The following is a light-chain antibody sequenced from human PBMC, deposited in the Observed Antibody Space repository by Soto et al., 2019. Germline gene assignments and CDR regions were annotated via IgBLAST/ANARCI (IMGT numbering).Light chain of an antibody. V-gene: IGLV6-57*01. CDR1: SGSIASNY. J-gene: IGLJ3*02. Sequence: NFMLTQPHSVSESPGKTVTISCTRSSGSIASNYVQWYQQRPGSSPTTVIYEDNQRPSGVPDRFSGSIDSSSNSASLTISGLTTEDEADYYCQSYDSDNQVFGGGTKVTVL. CDR2: EDN. CDR3: QSYDSDNQV.